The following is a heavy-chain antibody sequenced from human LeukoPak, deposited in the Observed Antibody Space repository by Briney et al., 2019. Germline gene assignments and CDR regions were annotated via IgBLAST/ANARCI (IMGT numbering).Heavy chain of an antibody. D-gene: IGHD5-18*01. V-gene: IGHV3-30*02. CDR2: IRYDGSNK. CDR1: GFTFSSYG. Sequence: GGSLRLSCAASGFTFSSYGMHWVRQAPGKGLEWVAFIRYDGSNKYYADSVKGRFTISRDNSKNTLYLQMNSLRAEDTAVYYCAKELSGYSYGYYFDYWGQGTLVTVSS. CDR3: AKELSGYSYGYYFDY. J-gene: IGHJ4*02.